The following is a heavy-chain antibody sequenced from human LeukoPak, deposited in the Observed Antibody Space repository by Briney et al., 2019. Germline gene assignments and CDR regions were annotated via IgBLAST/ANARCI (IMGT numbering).Heavy chain of an antibody. CDR3: ARDVGTTNFWFDP. D-gene: IGHD1-1*01. J-gene: IGHJ5*02. CDR2: INPNSGGT. CDR1: GYTFTDYY. Sequence: GASVKVSCKASGYTFTDYYVHWVRQAPGQGLEWMGWINPNSGGTNYAQKFQGRVTMTRDTSISTAYMELSRLRSDDTALYYCARDVGTTNFWFDPWGQGTLVIVSS. V-gene: IGHV1-2*02.